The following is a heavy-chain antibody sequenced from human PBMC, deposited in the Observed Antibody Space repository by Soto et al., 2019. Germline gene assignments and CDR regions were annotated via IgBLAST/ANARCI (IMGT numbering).Heavy chain of an antibody. J-gene: IGHJ6*02. Sequence: EVQLVESGGGLVQPGGSLRLSCAASGFTYSLYSMSWVHQAPGKGLEWVSYISRSSTGIHYADSVKGRFTISRDDATNSMHLQMNSLRDWDTAVYYCARAVTWRLDVWGQGTTV. V-gene: IGHV3-48*02. CDR2: ISRSSTGI. CDR3: ARAVTWRLDV. D-gene: IGHD3-10*01. CDR1: GFTYSLYS.